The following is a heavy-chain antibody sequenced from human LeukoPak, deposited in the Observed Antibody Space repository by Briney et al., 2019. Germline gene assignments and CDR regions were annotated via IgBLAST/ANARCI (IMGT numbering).Heavy chain of an antibody. J-gene: IGHJ5*02. CDR1: GYTFTGYY. CDR3: ARGATFWSGYYPNNWFDP. CDR2: INLNSGGT. V-gene: IGHV1-2*02. D-gene: IGHD3-3*01. Sequence: ASVKVSCQASGYTFTGYYMHSVRQAPGQGLEWMGWINLNSGGTNYAQKFEGRVTMTRDTSISTAYMELSRLRSDDTAVYYCARGATFWSGYYPNNWFDPWGQGTLVTVSS.